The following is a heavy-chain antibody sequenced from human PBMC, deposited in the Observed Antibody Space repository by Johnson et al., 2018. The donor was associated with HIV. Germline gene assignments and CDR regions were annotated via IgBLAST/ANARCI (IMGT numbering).Heavy chain of an antibody. D-gene: IGHD3-22*01. Sequence: QVQLVESGGGVVQPGTSLRLSCVPSGFTFSSYGMHWVRQAPGKGLEWVATTWFDRTIYYVDSVKGRFTISRDTSNNTVHLQMNSLRAEHTAVYYCAKATSSGYYHDAFDIWGQGTMVTVSS. CDR2: TWFDRTI. CDR1: GFTFSSYG. CDR3: AKATSSGYYHDAFDI. J-gene: IGHJ3*02. V-gene: IGHV3-33*03.